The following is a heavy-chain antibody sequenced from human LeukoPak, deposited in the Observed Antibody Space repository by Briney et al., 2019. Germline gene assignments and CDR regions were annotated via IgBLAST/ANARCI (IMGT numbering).Heavy chain of an antibody. V-gene: IGHV1-69*06. J-gene: IGHJ3*02. CDR3: ASYNVAAAGSSPFDI. CDR2: IIPIFGTA. Sequence: RASVKVSCKASGGTFSSYAISWVRQAPGQGLEWMGGIIPIFGTANYAQKFQGRVTITADKSTSTAYMELSSLRSEDTAMYYCASYNVAAAGSSPFDIWGQGTMVTVSS. D-gene: IGHD6-13*01. CDR1: GGTFSSYA.